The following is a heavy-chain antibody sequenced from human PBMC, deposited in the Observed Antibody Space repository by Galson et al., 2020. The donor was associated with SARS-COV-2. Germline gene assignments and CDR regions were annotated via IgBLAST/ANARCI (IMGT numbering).Heavy chain of an antibody. D-gene: IGHD6-19*01. J-gene: IGHJ6*02. CDR3: AREYGGWSYYYYYYGMDV. CDR1: GFTFSSYA. Sequence: TGGSLRLSCAASGFTFSSYAMHWVRQAPGKGLEWVAVISYDGSNKYYADSVKGRFTISRDNSKNTLYLQMNSLRAEDTAVYYCAREYGGWSYYYYYYGMDVWGQGTTVTVSS. CDR2: ISYDGSNK. V-gene: IGHV3-30-3*01.